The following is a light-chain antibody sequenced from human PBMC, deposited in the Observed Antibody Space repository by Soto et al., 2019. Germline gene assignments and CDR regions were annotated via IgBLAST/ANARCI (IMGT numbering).Light chain of an antibody. Sequence: QSVLTQPPSESGSPGQSVTISCTGTSSDVGGYNYVSWYQQHPGKAPKLMIYEVNKRPSGVPDRFSGSKSGNTASLTVSGLQAEDEADYYCSSYAGSNTVVFGGGIKLTVL. J-gene: IGLJ2*01. V-gene: IGLV2-8*01. CDR2: EVN. CDR3: SSYAGSNTVV. CDR1: SSDVGGYNY.